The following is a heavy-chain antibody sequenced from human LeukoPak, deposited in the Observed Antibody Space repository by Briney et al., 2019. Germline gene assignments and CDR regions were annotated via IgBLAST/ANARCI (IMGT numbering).Heavy chain of an antibody. CDR2: INRIGGST. CDR1: GFTFDDYG. Sequence: PGGSLRLSCAASGFTFDDYGMSWVRQAPGKGLEWVSGINRIGGSTGYADSVKGRFTISRDNSKNTLYLQMNSLRAEDTAVYYCANGYCTNGVCYPYYYYYMDVWGKGTTVTVSS. CDR3: ANGYCTNGVCYPYYYYYMDV. J-gene: IGHJ6*03. D-gene: IGHD2-8*01. V-gene: IGHV3-20*04.